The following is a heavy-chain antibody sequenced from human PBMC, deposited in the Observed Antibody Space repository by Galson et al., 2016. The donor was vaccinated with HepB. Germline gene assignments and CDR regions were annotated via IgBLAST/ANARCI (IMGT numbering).Heavy chain of an antibody. D-gene: IGHD6-25*01. J-gene: IGHJ2*01. CDR2: AYHSGNS. CDR1: GCSVSSDTW. V-gene: IGHV4-4*02. CDR3: AKNGPAHSGGWHFGL. Sequence: SETLSLTCAVSGCSVSSDTWWSWVRQSPGKGLEWIAEAYHSGNSNYNPALKTRLIMSVDSSKNEISLKSTSVTAADTAVYYCAKNGPAHSGGWHFGLWGRGTLVTVSS.